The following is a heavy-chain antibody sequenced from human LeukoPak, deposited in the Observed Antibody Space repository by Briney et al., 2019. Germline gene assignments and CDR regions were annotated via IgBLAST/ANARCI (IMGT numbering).Heavy chain of an antibody. Sequence: SETLSLTCTVSGGSISSGNSYWSWIRQPPGKGLEWIGYIYYSGTTYYNPSLKSRLIISVDTSKNQFSLKLTSVTAADTALYYCARDMTGYNWFDPWGQGTVVTVSS. CDR2: IYYSGTT. J-gene: IGHJ5*02. CDR1: GGSISSGNSY. CDR3: ARDMTGYNWFDP. D-gene: IGHD1-14*01. V-gene: IGHV4-30-4*08.